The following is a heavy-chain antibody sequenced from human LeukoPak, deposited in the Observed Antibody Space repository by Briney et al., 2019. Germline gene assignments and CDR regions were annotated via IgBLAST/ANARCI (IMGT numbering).Heavy chain of an antibody. J-gene: IGHJ4*02. D-gene: IGHD6-19*01. Sequence: SETLSLTCAVYGGSFSGYFWSWIRQPPGKGLEWIGEINHSGGTNYDPSLKSRVTISADTSKKQFPLKLRSVTAADTAVYYCARAQGRLVPPAYCGQGTLVTVSS. V-gene: IGHV4-34*01. CDR3: ARAQGRLVPPAY. CDR1: GGSFSGYF. CDR2: INHSGGT.